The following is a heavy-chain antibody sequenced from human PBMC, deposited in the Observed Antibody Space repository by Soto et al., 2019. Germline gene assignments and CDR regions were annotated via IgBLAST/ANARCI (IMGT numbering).Heavy chain of an antibody. CDR3: ARAHSSGYYYVLNYFDY. CDR2: IKQDGSEK. D-gene: IGHD3-22*01. CDR1: GFTFSSYW. Sequence: GGSLRLSCAASGFTFSSYWMSWVRQAPGKGLEWVANIKQDGSEKYYVDSVKGRFTISRDNAKNSLYLQMNSLRAEDTAVYYCARAHSSGYYYVLNYFDYWGQGTLVTVSS. J-gene: IGHJ4*02. V-gene: IGHV3-7*05.